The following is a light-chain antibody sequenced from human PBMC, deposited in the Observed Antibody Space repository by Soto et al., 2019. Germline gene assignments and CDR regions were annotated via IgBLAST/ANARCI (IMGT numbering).Light chain of an antibody. CDR2: DAS. CDR3: QQFKNFPPIT. CDR1: QGISSA. V-gene: IGKV1D-13*01. Sequence: AIQLTQSPSSLSASVGDRVTITCRAGQGISSALAWYQQKPGKPPNLLIYDASTLQSGVSSRFSGSGSGTDFTLTISSLQPEDFATYYCQQFKNFPPITFGQGTRLEI. J-gene: IGKJ5*01.